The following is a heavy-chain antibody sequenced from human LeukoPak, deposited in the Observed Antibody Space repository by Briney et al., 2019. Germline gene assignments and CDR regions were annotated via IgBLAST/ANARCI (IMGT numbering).Heavy chain of an antibody. J-gene: IGHJ4*02. CDR2: ISGSGRST. CDR3: AKGSAL. Sequence: PGGSLRLSCVASGFIFSNYDMRWVRQAPGKGLEWVSSISGSGRSTYYAESVKGRFTISRDNSKNTLDLHMYSLRAEDTAVYYCAKGSALWGQGTLVTVAS. V-gene: IGHV3-23*01. D-gene: IGHD3-10*01. CDR1: GFIFSNYD.